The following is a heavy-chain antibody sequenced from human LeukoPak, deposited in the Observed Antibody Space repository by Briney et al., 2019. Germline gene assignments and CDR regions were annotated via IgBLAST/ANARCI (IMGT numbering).Heavy chain of an antibody. CDR1: GHTFTSYY. V-gene: IGHV1-46*01. Sequence: ASVKVSCKASGHTFTSYYMHWVRQAPGQGLEWMGIINPSGGSTSYAQKFQGRVTMTRDTSTSTVYMELSSLRSEDTAVYYCARGHAGAGYYYGMDVWGQGTTVTVSS. CDR2: INPSGGST. D-gene: IGHD7-27*01. J-gene: IGHJ6*02. CDR3: ARGHAGAGYYYGMDV.